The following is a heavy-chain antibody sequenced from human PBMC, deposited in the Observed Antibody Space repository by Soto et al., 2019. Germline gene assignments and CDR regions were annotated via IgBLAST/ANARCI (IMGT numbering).Heavy chain of an antibody. CDR2: IATSGNT. J-gene: IGHJ2*01. D-gene: IGHD3-9*01. Sequence: DVQLVESGGGLVQPGGSLRLSCEASGFTFSGYDMHWVRQAVGERLEWVSAIATSGNTYYAGSVKGRFTISRENAKNSLYLQINNVRAGDTAVYYCAREYVDWGYWYFDLWGRGTLVTVSS. CDR1: GFTFSGYD. CDR3: AREYVDWGYWYFDL. V-gene: IGHV3-13*01.